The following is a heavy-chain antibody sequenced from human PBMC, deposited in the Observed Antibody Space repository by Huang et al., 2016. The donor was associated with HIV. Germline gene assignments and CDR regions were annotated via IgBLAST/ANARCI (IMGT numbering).Heavy chain of an antibody. V-gene: IGHV5-51*01. J-gene: IGHJ3*02. CDR2: IYPADSDT. D-gene: IGHD4-17*01. CDR3: AKGPYADYVFDAFDI. Sequence: EVQVVQSGAEVKKPGESLKISCKGTGYRFTSYWIGWVRQIPGKGLEWMGIIYPADSDTRYSPSCHGQVTIAADKSISTAYLQWSTRKASDTAMYYCAKGPYADYVFDAFDIWGQGTMVTVSS. CDR1: GYRFTSYW.